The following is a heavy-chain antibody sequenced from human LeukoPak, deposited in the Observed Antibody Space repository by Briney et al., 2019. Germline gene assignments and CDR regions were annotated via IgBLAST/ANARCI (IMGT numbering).Heavy chain of an antibody. D-gene: IGHD5/OR15-5a*01. V-gene: IGHV3-11*01. Sequence: GGSPRLSCAASGLTFSDFYMSRIRQAPGKGLEWVSYISSGGGTIYYADPVKGRFSISRDNAKNSLYLQMNNLRAEDTAVYYCARERHTNYVGYWGQGTLVTVSS. CDR3: ARERHTNYVGY. J-gene: IGHJ4*02. CDR1: GLTFSDFY. CDR2: ISSGGGTI.